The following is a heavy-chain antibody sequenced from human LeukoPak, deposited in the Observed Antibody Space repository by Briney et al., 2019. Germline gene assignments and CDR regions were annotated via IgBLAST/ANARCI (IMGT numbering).Heavy chain of an antibody. CDR2: IRNAGDGYTT. CDR3: ARVPLDYDLWSGYVTWFDP. D-gene: IGHD3-3*01. Sequence: PGGSLRLSCAASGFSLSDHYMDWVRQAPGQGPELIGHIRNAGDGYTTEYAASVKGRFTVSRDDSKNSLYLQMNSLKPEDTAVYYCARVPLDYDLWSGYVTWFDPWGQGTLVTVSS. J-gene: IGHJ5*02. CDR1: GFSLSDHY. V-gene: IGHV3-72*01.